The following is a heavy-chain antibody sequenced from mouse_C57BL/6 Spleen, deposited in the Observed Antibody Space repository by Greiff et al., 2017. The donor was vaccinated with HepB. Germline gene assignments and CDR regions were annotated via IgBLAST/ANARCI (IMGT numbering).Heavy chain of an antibody. J-gene: IGHJ3*01. CDR2: IDPETGGT. CDR3: TRYDDGAWFAY. V-gene: IGHV1-15*01. CDR1: GYTFTDYE. Sequence: QVHVKQSGAELVRPGASVTLSCKASGYTFTDYEMHWVKQTPVHGLEWIGAIDPETGGTAYNQKFKGKAILTADKSSSTAYMELRSLTSEDSAVYYCTRYDDGAWFAYWGQGTLVTVSA. D-gene: IGHD2-12*01.